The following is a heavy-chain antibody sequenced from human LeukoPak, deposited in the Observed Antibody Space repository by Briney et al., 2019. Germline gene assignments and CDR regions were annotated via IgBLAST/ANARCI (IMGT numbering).Heavy chain of an antibody. CDR3: ATLHYDFWSGPRLDAFDI. CDR2: IYYSGST. V-gene: IGHV4-39*01. CDR1: GGSISSSSYY. J-gene: IGHJ3*02. D-gene: IGHD3-3*01. Sequence: SETLSLTCTVSGGSISSSSYYWGWIRQPPGKGLEWIGSIYYSGSTYYNPSLKSRVTISVDSSKNQFSLKLSSVTAADTAVYYCATLHYDFWSGPRLDAFDIWGQGTMVTVSS.